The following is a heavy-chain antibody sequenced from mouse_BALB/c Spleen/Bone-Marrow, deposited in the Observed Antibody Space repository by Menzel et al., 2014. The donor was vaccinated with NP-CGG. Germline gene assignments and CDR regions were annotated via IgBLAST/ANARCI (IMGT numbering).Heavy chain of an antibody. J-gene: IGHJ3*01. Sequence: EVQLVEPGGGLVQPGGSLKLSCAASGFDFSRYWMSWVRQAPGKGLEWIGEINPGSNTINYTPSLKDKFIISRDNAKNTLYLQMSKVRSEDTALYYCARLGYYGWFAYWGQGTLVTVSA. CDR3: ARLGYYGWFAY. CDR1: GFDFSRYW. V-gene: IGHV4-1*02. CDR2: INPGSNTI. D-gene: IGHD2-3*01.